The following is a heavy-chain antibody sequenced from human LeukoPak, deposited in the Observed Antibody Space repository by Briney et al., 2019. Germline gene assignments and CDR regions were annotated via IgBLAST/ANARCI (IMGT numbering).Heavy chain of an antibody. D-gene: IGHD2-2*01. CDR1: GFTFSNYW. V-gene: IGHV3-74*01. CDR3: ARLDVSTSSSKFDS. J-gene: IGHJ4*02. CDR2: INSDGSST. Sequence: PGGSLRLSCAASGFTFSNYWMHWVRQAPGKGLVWVSRINSDGSSTSYADSVKGRFTISRDNAKNSLYLQMNSLRAEDTAVYYCARLDVSTSSSKFDSWGQGTLVTVSS.